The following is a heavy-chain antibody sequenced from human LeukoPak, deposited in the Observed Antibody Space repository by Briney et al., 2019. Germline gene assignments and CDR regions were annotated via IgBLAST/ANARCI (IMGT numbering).Heavy chain of an antibody. V-gene: IGHV3-9*03. D-gene: IGHD1-26*01. CDR2: MSFDGGSI. Sequence: PGGSLRLSCAASGFNFRVYAMQSVPQVPGKGVECVSGMSFDGGSIGYADSVKGRFTISRDNAKNSLFLQMSGLRSEDMAFYHCAKSSALNVWSAFDLWGQGTMVTVSS. J-gene: IGHJ3*01. CDR3: AKSSALNVWSAFDL. CDR1: GFNFRVYA.